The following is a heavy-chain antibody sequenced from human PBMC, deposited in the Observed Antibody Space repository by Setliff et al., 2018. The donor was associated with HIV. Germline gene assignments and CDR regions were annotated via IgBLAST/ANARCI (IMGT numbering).Heavy chain of an antibody. CDR3: ARLSTTVTPYYGMDV. D-gene: IGHD4-17*01. J-gene: IGHJ6*02. V-gene: IGHV5-51*01. CDR2: IYPGDSDT. Sequence: GESLTISCKGSGYSFTSYWIGWVRQMPVKGLEWMGIIYPGDSDTRYSPSFQGQVTISAGKSISTAYLQWSSLKASDTAMYYCARLSTTVTPYYGMDVWGQGTTVTVSS. CDR1: GYSFTSYW.